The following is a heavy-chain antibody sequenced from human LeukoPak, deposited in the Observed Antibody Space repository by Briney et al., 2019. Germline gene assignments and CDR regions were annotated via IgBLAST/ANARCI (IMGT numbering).Heavy chain of an antibody. CDR2: IYLSGST. J-gene: IGHJ4*02. Sequence: SETLSLTCAVSGGSISSSNWWSWVRQPPGKGLEWIGEIYLSGSTNYNPSPKSRVTISVDKSKNQFSLKLSSVTAADTAVYYCAGGHYGDAHFDYWGQGTLVTVSS. D-gene: IGHD4-17*01. V-gene: IGHV4-4*02. CDR3: AGGHYGDAHFDY. CDR1: GGSISSSNW.